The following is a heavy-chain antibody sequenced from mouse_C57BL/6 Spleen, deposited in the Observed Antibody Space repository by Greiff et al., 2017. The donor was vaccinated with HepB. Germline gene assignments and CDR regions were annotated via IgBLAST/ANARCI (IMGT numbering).Heavy chain of an antibody. Sequence: VQLQESGPELVKPGASVKISCKASGYAFSSSWMNWVKQRPGKGLEWIGRIYPGDGDTNYNGKFKGKATLTADKSSSTAYMQLSSLTSEDSAVYFCANDNLAFAYWGQGTLVTVSA. D-gene: IGHD1-3*01. J-gene: IGHJ3*01. V-gene: IGHV1-82*01. CDR3: ANDNLAFAY. CDR1: GYAFSSSW. CDR2: IYPGDGDT.